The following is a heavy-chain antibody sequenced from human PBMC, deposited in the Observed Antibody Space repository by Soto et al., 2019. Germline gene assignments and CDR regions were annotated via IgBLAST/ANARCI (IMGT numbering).Heavy chain of an antibody. CDR1: GFTFNNAW. V-gene: IGHV3-15*07. CDR3: TTDGLAVAVFED. D-gene: IGHD6-19*01. CDR2: IKSKTDGGTI. J-gene: IGHJ4*02. Sequence: GGSLRLSCAASGFTFNNAWMNWVRQAPGKGLEWVGRIKSKTDGGTIDYAAPVKGRFTISRDDSKNTLYLQMNSLKTEDTAVYYCTTDGLAVAVFEDWGQGTRVTVSS.